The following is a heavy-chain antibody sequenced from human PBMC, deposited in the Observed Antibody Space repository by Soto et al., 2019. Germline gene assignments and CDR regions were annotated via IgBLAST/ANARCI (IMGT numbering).Heavy chain of an antibody. Sequence: QVQLVQSGAEVKKPGASVKVSCKASGYTFTSYDINWVRQATGQGLEWMGWMNPNSGNTGYAQKFQGRVTMTRNTSISTAYMEMSSLRSEDTAVYYCATDGTPSDSVAGNHYLDYWGHGTLVTVSS. CDR1: GYTFTSYD. D-gene: IGHD6-19*01. CDR3: ATDGTPSDSVAGNHYLDY. J-gene: IGHJ4*01. V-gene: IGHV1-8*01. CDR2: MNPNSGNT.